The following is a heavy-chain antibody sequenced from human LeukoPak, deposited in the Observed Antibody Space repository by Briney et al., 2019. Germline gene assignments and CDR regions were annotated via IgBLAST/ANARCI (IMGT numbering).Heavy chain of an antibody. CDR1: GFTFSSYT. Sequence: PGGSLRLSCAASGFTFSSYTMNWVRQAPGKGLEWVSYISSSSSNIYYADSVKGRFTISRDNSKNTLYLQMNSLRAEDTAVYYCAKVVTMIVVVTYYFDYWGQGTLVTVSS. J-gene: IGHJ4*02. CDR2: ISSSSSNI. V-gene: IGHV3-48*01. D-gene: IGHD3-22*01. CDR3: AKVVTMIVVVTYYFDY.